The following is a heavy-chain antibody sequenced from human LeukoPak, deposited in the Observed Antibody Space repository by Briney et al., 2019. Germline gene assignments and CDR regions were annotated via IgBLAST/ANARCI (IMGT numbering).Heavy chain of an antibody. J-gene: IGHJ4*02. D-gene: IGHD3-10*01. CDR3: ARDLINVYYGSGSYLRGFSGDY. CDR1: GFTFSSYG. CDR2: IWYDGNNK. V-gene: IGHV3-33*01. Sequence: GGSLRLSCAASGFTFSSYGMHWVRQAPGKGLEWVALIWYDGNNKYYADSVKGRFTISRDNSKNTLYLQMNSLRAEDTAVYYCARDLINVYYGSGSYLRGFSGDYWGQGTLVTVSS.